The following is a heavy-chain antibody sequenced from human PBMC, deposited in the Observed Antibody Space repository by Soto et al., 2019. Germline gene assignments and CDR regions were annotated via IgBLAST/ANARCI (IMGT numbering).Heavy chain of an antibody. V-gene: IGHV4-34*01. CDR3: ARRTRITMIVVPYPWFDP. CDR2: INHNGNA. J-gene: IGHJ5*02. Sequence: SETLSLTCAVYGESLSASYWSWIRQPPGKGPEWIGDINHNGNADYNPSLKSRLSISIDKSRNQFSLNLISVTAADTAVYYCARRTRITMIVVPYPWFDPWGQGPLVTVSS. D-gene: IGHD3-22*01. CDR1: GESLSASY.